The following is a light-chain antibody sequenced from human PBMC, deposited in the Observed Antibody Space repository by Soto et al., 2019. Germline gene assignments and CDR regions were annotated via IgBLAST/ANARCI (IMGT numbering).Light chain of an antibody. CDR3: NSYTGSSTYV. J-gene: IGLJ1*01. CDR2: EVS. CDR1: SSDVGSYNR. Sequence: QSALTQPPSVSGSPGQSVAISCTGTSSDVGSYNRVSWYQQPPGAAPKLMIYEVSNRPSGVPDRFSGSKSGNTASLTISGLQAEDEADYYCNSYTGSSTYVFGTGTKDT. V-gene: IGLV2-18*02.